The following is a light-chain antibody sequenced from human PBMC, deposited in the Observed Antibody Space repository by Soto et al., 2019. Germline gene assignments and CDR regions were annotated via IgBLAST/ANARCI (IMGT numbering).Light chain of an antibody. V-gene: IGKV1-5*01. J-gene: IGKJ1*01. Sequence: DIQMTQSPSSLSASVGDRVTITCRASQSISSYLNWYQQKPGKAPKLLIYDGSTLESGVPARFSGSGSGTEFTLTISSLQPDDFGTYFCQQYDSYPWTVGQGTKVDIK. CDR1: QSISSY. CDR3: QQYDSYPWT. CDR2: DGS.